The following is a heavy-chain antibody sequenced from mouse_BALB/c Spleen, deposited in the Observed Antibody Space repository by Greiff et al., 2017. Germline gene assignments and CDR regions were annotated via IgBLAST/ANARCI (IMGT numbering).Heavy chain of an antibody. Sequence: EVQLVESGGGLVKPGGSLKLSCAASGFAFSSYDMSWVRQTPEKRLEWVAYISSGGGSTYYPDTVKGRFTISRDNAKNTLYLQMSSLKSEDTAMYYCARYYYGSSYAMDYWGQGTSVTVSS. CDR3: ARYYYGSSYAMDY. CDR1: GFAFSSYD. CDR2: ISSGGGST. J-gene: IGHJ4*01. D-gene: IGHD1-1*01. V-gene: IGHV5-12-1*01.